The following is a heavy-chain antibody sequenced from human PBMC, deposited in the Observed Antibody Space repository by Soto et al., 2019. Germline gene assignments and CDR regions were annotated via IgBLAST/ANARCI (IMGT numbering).Heavy chain of an antibody. D-gene: IGHD5-12*01. CDR3: ARLTGWLHQHSDY. CDR1: GGSINSSSYY. CDR2: IYYSGST. J-gene: IGHJ4*02. V-gene: IGHV4-39*01. Sequence: PSETLSLTCTVSGGSINSSSYYWGWIRQSPGKGLEWIGSIYYSGSTYYNPSLKSRVTISVDTSDNQFSLRLSSVTAADTGVYYCARLTGWLHQHSDYWGQGTLVTVSS.